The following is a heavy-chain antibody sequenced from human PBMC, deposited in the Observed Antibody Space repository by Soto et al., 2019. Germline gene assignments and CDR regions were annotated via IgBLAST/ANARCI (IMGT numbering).Heavy chain of an antibody. Sequence: PGGSLRLSCAASGFTFSNAWMSWVRQAPGKGLEWVGRIKSKTDGGTTDYAAPVKGRLTISRDDSKNTLYLQMNSLKTEDTAVYYCTTSVVPAAILYYYYYMDVWGKGTTVTVSS. D-gene: IGHD2-2*01. V-gene: IGHV3-15*01. CDR1: GFTFSNAW. CDR2: IKSKTDGGTT. J-gene: IGHJ6*03. CDR3: TTSVVPAAILYYYYYMDV.